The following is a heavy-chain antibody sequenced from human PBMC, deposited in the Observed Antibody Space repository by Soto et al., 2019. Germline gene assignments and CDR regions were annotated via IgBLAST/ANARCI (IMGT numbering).Heavy chain of an antibody. CDR3: ARVGGDIVVVPAAEFDP. D-gene: IGHD2-2*01. J-gene: IGHJ5*02. CDR1: GGSISSYY. CDR2: IYYSGST. Sequence: SETLSLTCTVSGGSISSYYWSWIRQPPGKGLEWIGYIYYSGSTNYNPSLKSRVTISVDTSKNQFSLKLSSVTAADTAVYYCARVGGDIVVVPAAEFDPWGQGTLVTVSS. V-gene: IGHV4-59*01.